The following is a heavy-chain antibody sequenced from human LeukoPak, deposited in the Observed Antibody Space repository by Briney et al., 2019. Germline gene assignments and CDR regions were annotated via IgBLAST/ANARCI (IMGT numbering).Heavy chain of an antibody. J-gene: IGHJ4*02. CDR1: GFTLSSYG. CDR2: ISGSGDTT. CDR3: AKDKPGYSSSWYAVY. Sequence: GRSLRLSCAASGFTLSSYGMHWVRQAPGKGLEWVSAISGSGDTTYYADSVKGRFTISRDNSKNTLYLQINSLRAEDTAAYYCAKDKPGYSSSWYAVYWGQGTLVTVSS. D-gene: IGHD6-13*01. V-gene: IGHV3-23*01.